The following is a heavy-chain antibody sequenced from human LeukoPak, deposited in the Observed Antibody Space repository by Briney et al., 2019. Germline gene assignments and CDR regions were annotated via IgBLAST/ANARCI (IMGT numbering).Heavy chain of an antibody. CDR2: ISYDGSNK. CDR1: GFTFSSYA. Sequence: AGSLRLSCAASGFTFSSYAMHWVRQAPGKGLEWVAVISYDGSNKYYADSVKGRFTISRDNSKNTLYLQMNSLRAEDTAVYYCARGSFFGMDVWGQGTTVTV. D-gene: IGHD3-10*01. J-gene: IGHJ6*02. V-gene: IGHV3-30-3*01. CDR3: ARGSFFGMDV.